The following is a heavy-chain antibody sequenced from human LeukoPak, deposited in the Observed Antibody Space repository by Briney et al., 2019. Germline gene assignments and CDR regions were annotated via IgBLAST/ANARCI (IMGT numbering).Heavy chain of an antibody. CDR2: IIPIFGTA. J-gene: IGHJ6*02. CDR3: ARVFEPGGSYYADYYGMDV. Sequence: ASVKVSCKASGGTFSSYAISWVRQAPGQGLEWMGGIIPIFGTANYAQKFQGRVTITADESTSTAYMELSSLRSEETAVYYCARVFEPGGSYYADYYGMDVWGQGTTVTVSS. D-gene: IGHD1-26*01. V-gene: IGHV1-69*01. CDR1: GGTFSSYA.